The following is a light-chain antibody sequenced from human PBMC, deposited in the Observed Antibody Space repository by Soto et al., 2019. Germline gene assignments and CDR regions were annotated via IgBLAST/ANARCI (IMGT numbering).Light chain of an antibody. CDR3: QTWATGIRV. J-gene: IGLJ3*02. CDR1: SGHSRYA. CDR2: LNSDGSH. V-gene: IGLV4-69*01. Sequence: QSVLTQSPSASASLGASVTLTCTLRSGHSRYAIAWHQQQPEKGPRYLMKLNSDGSHSKGDGIPHRFSGSSSGAERYLTISSLQSEDEADYYCQTWATGIRVFGGGTKLTVL.